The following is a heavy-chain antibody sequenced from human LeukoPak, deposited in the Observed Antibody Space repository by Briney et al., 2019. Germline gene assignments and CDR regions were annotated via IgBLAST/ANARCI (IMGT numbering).Heavy chain of an antibody. CDR3: ARERDYDFWSGYPSDAFDI. CDR2: IYTSGST. CDR1: GGSISSGSYY. D-gene: IGHD3-3*01. Sequence: SQTLSLTCTVSGGSISSGSYYWSWIRQPAGKGLEWIGRIYTSGSTNYNPSLKSRVTISVDTSKNQFSLKLSSVTAADTAVYYCARERDYDFWSGYPSDAFDIWGQGTMVTVSS. J-gene: IGHJ3*02. V-gene: IGHV4-61*02.